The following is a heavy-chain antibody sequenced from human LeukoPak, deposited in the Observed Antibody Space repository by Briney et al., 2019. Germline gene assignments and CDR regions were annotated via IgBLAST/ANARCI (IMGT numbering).Heavy chain of an antibody. CDR3: ARMVRGVIINY. CDR2: ISSSGSTI. D-gene: IGHD3-10*01. V-gene: IGHV3-48*03. J-gene: IGHJ4*02. CDR1: GFTFSSYE. Sequence: GGSLRLSCAASGFTFSSYEMNWVRQAPGKGLEWVSYISSSGSTIYYADSVKGRFTISRDNAKNSLYLQMNSLRAEDTAVYYCARMVRGVIINYWGQGTLVTVSS.